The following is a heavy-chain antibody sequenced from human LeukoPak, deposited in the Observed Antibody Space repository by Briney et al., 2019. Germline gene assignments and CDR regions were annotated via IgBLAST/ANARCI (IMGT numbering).Heavy chain of an antibody. Sequence: GGSLRLSCAASGFTFSSYSMNWVREAPGGGQEGGSYISSSSSTIYYADSVKGRFTISRDNAKNSLYLQMNSLRAEDTAVYYCARGGIITIFGVVPHPFDYWGQGTLVTVHS. CDR2: ISSSSSTI. CDR1: GFTFSSYS. D-gene: IGHD3-3*01. V-gene: IGHV3-48*04. CDR3: ARGGIITIFGVVPHPFDY. J-gene: IGHJ4*02.